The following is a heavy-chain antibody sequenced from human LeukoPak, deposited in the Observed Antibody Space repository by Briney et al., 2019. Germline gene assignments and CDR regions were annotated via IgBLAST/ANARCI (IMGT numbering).Heavy chain of an antibody. Sequence: GGSLRLSSAASGFTFSSYAMSWVRQAPGKGLEWVSAISGSGGSTYYADSVKGRFTISRDNSKNTLYLQMNSLRAEDTAVYYCAKRRDYGDQGYYYYYGMDVWGQGTTVTVSS. D-gene: IGHD4-17*01. CDR2: ISGSGGST. J-gene: IGHJ6*02. CDR1: GFTFSSYA. CDR3: AKRRDYGDQGYYYYYGMDV. V-gene: IGHV3-23*01.